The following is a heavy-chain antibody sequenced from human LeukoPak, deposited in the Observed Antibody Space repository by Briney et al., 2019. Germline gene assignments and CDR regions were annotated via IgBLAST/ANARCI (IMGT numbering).Heavy chain of an antibody. J-gene: IGHJ4*02. V-gene: IGHV3-20*04. CDR1: GFTFSNYA. Sequence: GGSLRLSCAASGFTFSNYAMRWVRQAPGKGLEWVSGINWNGGSTGYADSVKGRFTISRDNAKNSLYLQMNSLRAEDTALYYCARVLGGSYLTPIDYWGQGTLVTVSS. CDR3: ARVLGGSYLTPIDY. D-gene: IGHD1-26*01. CDR2: INWNGGST.